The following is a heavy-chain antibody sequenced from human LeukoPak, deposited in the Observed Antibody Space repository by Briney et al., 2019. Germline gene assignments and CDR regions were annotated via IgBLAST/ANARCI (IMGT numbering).Heavy chain of an antibody. CDR1: GFTFSSYW. Sequence: PGGSLRLSCAASGFTFSSYWMSCVREAPGKGLEWVANIKQDGSEKYYVDSVKGRFTISRDNAKNSLYLQMNSLRVEDTAVYYCARGVAGNFDYWGQGTLVTVSS. J-gene: IGHJ4*02. V-gene: IGHV3-7*01. CDR3: ARGVAGNFDY. D-gene: IGHD6-19*01. CDR2: IKQDGSEK.